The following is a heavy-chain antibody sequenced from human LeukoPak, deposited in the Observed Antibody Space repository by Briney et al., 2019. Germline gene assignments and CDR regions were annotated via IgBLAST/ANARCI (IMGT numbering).Heavy chain of an antibody. CDR1: GGSISSSSYY. CDR2: IYYSGST. V-gene: IGHV4-39*01. D-gene: IGHD3-3*01. CDR3: ARYSTIFGVVIESFDY. J-gene: IGHJ4*02. Sequence: SETLSLTCTVSGGSISSSSYYWGWIRQPPGKGLEWIGSIYYSGSTYYNPSLKSRVTISVDTSKNQFSLKLSSVTAADTAVYYCARYSTIFGVVIESFDYWGQGTLVTVSS.